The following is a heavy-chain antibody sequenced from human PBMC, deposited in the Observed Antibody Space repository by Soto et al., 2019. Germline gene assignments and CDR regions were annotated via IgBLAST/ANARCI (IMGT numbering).Heavy chain of an antibody. CDR2: IYPDDSDT. CDR1: GYDFTSYW. V-gene: IGHV5-51*01. Sequence: GESLKISCKGSGYDFTSYWIGWVRHVPGKGLEWMGIIYPDDSDTRYSPSFQGQVTMTTDTSTTTAYMELRSLRSDDTAVYYCARDRPTSSIRARDYYYAMDVWGQGTTVTVSS. J-gene: IGHJ6*02. D-gene: IGHD6-6*01. CDR3: ARDRPTSSIRARDYYYAMDV.